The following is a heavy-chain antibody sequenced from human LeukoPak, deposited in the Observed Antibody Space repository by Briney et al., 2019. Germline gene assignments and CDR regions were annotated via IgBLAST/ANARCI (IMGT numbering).Heavy chain of an antibody. D-gene: IGHD4-23*01. CDR1: GFTFSTYS. Sequence: RGSLRLSCTASGFTFSTYSMNWVRQAPGKGLEWISYISSSNSTIYYADSVKGRFTISRDNAKNSVYLQMNSLRDEDTAVYYCARAYGGNWFDYWGQGTLVAVSS. V-gene: IGHV3-48*02. CDR2: ISSSNSTI. J-gene: IGHJ4*02. CDR3: ARAYGGNWFDY.